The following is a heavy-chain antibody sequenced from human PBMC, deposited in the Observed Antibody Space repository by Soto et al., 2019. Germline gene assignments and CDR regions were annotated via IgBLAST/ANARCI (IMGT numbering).Heavy chain of an antibody. D-gene: IGHD5-12*01. CDR1: GGSISSYY. CDR2: IYYSGST. J-gene: IGHJ4*02. V-gene: IGHV4-59*01. Sequence: QVQLQESGPGLVKPSETLSLTCTVSGGSISSYYWSWIRQPPGKGLEWIGYIYYSGSTNYNPSLKSRVTISVATSKNQFSLKLSSVTAADTAVYYCATLGGYSGYDFGYWGQGTLVTVSS. CDR3: ATLGGYSGYDFGY.